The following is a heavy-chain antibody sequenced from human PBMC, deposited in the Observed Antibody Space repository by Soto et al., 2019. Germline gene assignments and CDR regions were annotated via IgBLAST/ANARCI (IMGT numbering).Heavy chain of an antibody. V-gene: IGHV4-39*01. D-gene: IGHD3-10*01. Sequence: SETLSLTCTVSGGSISSSSYYWGWIRQPPGKGLEWIGSIYYSGSTYYNPSLKSRVTISVDTSKNQFSLKLSSVTAADTAVYYCARQNYPYGGAYYFDYWGQGTLVTVSS. CDR2: IYYSGST. J-gene: IGHJ4*02. CDR1: GGSISSSSYY. CDR3: ARQNYPYGGAYYFDY.